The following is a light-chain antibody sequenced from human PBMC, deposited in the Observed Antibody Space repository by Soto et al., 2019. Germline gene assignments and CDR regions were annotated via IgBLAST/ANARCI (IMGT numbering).Light chain of an antibody. V-gene: IGKV3-20*01. CDR2: GAS. J-gene: IGKJ4*01. CDR1: QSVSSSY. Sequence: IVLTQSPGTLSLSPGERATLSCRASQSVSSSYLAWYQQKHGQAPRLLIYGASSRATGMPDRFSGSGSGRDFTLIINKVVPGDCAVYDWQQYGSSSAITFGGVTKVEIK. CDR3: QQYGSSSAIT.